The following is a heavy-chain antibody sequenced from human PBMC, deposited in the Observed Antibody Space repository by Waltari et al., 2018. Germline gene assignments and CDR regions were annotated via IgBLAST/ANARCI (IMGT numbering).Heavy chain of an antibody. Sequence: QVQLVESGGGVVQPGRSLRLSCAASGFTFSSYGMHWVRQAPGKGLEWVAVIWYDGSNKYYADSVKGRFTISRDNSKNTLYLQMNSLRAEDTAVYYCAKDLDYSNYGGDYWGQGTLVTVSS. J-gene: IGHJ4*02. CDR3: AKDLDYSNYGGDY. CDR2: IWYDGSNK. CDR1: GFTFSSYG. V-gene: IGHV3-33*06. D-gene: IGHD4-4*01.